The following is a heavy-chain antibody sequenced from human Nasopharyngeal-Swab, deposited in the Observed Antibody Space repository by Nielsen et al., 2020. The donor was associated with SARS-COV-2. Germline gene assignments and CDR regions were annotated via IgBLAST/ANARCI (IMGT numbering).Heavy chain of an antibody. J-gene: IGHJ4*02. CDR2: ISWNSGST. V-gene: IGHV3-9*01. D-gene: IGHD6-19*01. CDR1: GFTFDDYA. Sequence: SLKISCAASGFTFDDYAMHWVRQASGKGLEWVSGISWNSGSTGYADSVKGRFTISRDNAKNSLYLQMNSLRAEDTALYYCAKDNGSGWYEFDYWGQGTLVTVSS. CDR3: AKDNGSGWYEFDY.